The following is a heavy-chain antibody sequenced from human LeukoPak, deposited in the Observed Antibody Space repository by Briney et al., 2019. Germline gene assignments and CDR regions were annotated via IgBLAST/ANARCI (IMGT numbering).Heavy chain of an antibody. CDR1: GGSISSSTFY. CDR3: AAKPAAYMLFDY. Sequence: PSETLSLTCTVSGGSISSSTFYWGWIRQPPGKGLEWIGYIYYSGSTNYNPSLKSRVTISVDTSKNQFSLKLSSVTAADTAVYYCAAKPAAYMLFDYWGQGTLVTVSS. J-gene: IGHJ4*02. CDR2: IYYSGST. D-gene: IGHD2-2*01. V-gene: IGHV4-61*05.